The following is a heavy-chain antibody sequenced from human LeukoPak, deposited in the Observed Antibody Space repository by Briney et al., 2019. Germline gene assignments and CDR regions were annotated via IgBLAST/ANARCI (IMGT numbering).Heavy chain of an antibody. J-gene: IGHJ4*02. CDR2: INPNSGGT. D-gene: IGHD2-2*02. CDR1: GYTLTAYY. V-gene: IGHV1-2*02. Sequence: ASVKVSCKASGYTLTAYYMYWVRQAPGQGLEWMGWINPNSGGTNYAQKFQGRVTMTKDTSISTAYMELSRLRSDDTAVYYCARADVVPAAIFHYWGQGTLVTVSS. CDR3: ARADVVPAAIFHY.